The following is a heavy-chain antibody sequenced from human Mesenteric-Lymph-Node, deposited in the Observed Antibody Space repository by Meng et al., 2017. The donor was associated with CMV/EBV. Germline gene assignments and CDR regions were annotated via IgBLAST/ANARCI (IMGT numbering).Heavy chain of an antibody. CDR2: IYYSGST. J-gene: IGHJ6*02. CDR1: GGSVSSGSYY. Sequence: SETLSLTCTVSGGSVSSGSYYWSWIRQPPGKGLEWIGYIYYSGSTNYNPSLKSRVTISVDTSKNQFSLKLSSVTAADTAVYYCARDAIPGPGGYYGMDVWGQGTTVPSP. CDR3: ARDAIPGPGGYYGMDV. V-gene: IGHV4-61*01. D-gene: IGHD2-21*01.